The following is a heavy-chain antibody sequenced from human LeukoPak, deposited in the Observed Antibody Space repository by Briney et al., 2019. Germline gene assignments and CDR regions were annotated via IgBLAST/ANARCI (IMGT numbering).Heavy chain of an antibody. CDR1: GYTFTGYY. V-gene: IGHV1-2*02. CDR3: ARDGSSYGGDL. J-gene: IGHJ2*01. Sequence: GASVKVSCKASGYTFTGYYMHWVRQAPGQGLEWMGWINPNSGDTNYAQKFQGRVTMTRDTSISTAYMELRSLRSDDTAVYYCARDGSSYGGDLWGRGTLVTVSS. D-gene: IGHD1-26*01. CDR2: INPNSGDT.